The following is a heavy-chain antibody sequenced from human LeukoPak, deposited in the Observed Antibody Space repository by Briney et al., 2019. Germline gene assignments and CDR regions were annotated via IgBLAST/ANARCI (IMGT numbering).Heavy chain of an antibody. V-gene: IGHV3-21*01. CDR3: ASNPSGIAGGSDY. J-gene: IGHJ4*02. Sequence: GGSLRLSCAASGFTFSSHSMNWVRQAPGKGLEWVSSISSSSSYIYYADSVKGRFTISRDNAKNSLYLQMNSLRAEDTAVYYCASNPSGIAGGSDYWGQGTLVTVSS. CDR2: ISSSSSYI. CDR1: GFTFSSHS. D-gene: IGHD6-13*01.